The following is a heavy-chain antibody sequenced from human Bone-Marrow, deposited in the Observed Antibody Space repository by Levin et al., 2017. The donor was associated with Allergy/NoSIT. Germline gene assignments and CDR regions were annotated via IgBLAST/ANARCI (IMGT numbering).Heavy chain of an antibody. CDR3: ARGLSYSSSWSPFDY. CDR2: INHSGST. V-gene: IGHV4-34*01. CDR1: GGSFSGYY. Sequence: SETLSLTCAVYGGSFSGYYWSWIRQPPGKGLEWIGEINHSGSTNYNPSLKSRVTISVDTSKNQFSLKLSSVTAADTAVYYCARGLSYSSSWSPFDYWGQGTLVTVSS. D-gene: IGHD6-13*01. J-gene: IGHJ4*02.